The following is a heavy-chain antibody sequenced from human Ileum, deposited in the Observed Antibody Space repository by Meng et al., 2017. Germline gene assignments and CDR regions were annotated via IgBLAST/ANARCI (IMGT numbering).Heavy chain of an antibody. D-gene: IGHD3-10*01. Sequence: QVQLVQSGSELKKPGASVKVYCKASGYTFTTYAMNWLRQAPGQGLEWMGWINTNSGNPTYAQGFTGRFVFSLDTSVSTAYLQISSLKAEDTAVYYCARRDNQGPGFGVDYWGQGTLVTVSS. CDR3: ARRDNQGPGFGVDY. CDR2: INTNSGNP. CDR1: GYTFTTYA. J-gene: IGHJ4*02. V-gene: IGHV7-4-1*02.